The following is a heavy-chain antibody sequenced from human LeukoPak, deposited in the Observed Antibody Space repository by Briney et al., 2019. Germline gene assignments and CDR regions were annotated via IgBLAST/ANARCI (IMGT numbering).Heavy chain of an antibody. D-gene: IGHD3-22*01. CDR3: ARDRGDSSGYYPDLRWFDP. V-gene: IGHV4-39*07. CDR2: IYYSGST. Sequence: PGGSLRLSCAASGFTFSSYAMSWVRQPPGKGLEWIGSIYYSGSTYYNPSLKSRVTISVDTSKNQFSLKLSSVTAADTAVYYCARDRGDSSGYYPDLRWFDPWGQGTLVTVSS. J-gene: IGHJ5*02. CDR1: GFTFSSYA.